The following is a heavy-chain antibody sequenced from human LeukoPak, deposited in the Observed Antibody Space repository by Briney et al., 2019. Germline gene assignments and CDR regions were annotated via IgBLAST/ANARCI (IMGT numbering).Heavy chain of an antibody. CDR3: ARDFLPYYLLFDY. CDR1: GFTFSSYW. V-gene: IGHV3-7*01. J-gene: IGHJ4*02. Sequence: GGSLRLSCAASGFTFSSYWMSWVRQAPGNGLEWVANIKQDGSEKYYVDSVKGRFTISRDNAKNSLYLQMNSLRAEDTAVYYCARDFLPYYLLFDYWGQGTLVTVSS. D-gene: IGHD2-8*01. CDR2: IKQDGSEK.